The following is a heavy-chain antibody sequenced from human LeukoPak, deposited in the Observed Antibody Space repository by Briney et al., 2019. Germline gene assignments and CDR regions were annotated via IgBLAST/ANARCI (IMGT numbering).Heavy chain of an antibody. CDR1: GGTFSSYA. CDR3: ARGSYDFWSGYAQSLFDY. V-gene: IGHV1-8*03. Sequence: ASVKVSCKASGGTFSSYAISWVRQAPGQGLEWMGWMNPNSGNTGYAQKFQGRVTITRNTPISTAYMELSSLRSEDTAVYYCARGSYDFWSGYAQSLFDYWGQGTLVTVSS. J-gene: IGHJ4*02. D-gene: IGHD3-3*01. CDR2: MNPNSGNT.